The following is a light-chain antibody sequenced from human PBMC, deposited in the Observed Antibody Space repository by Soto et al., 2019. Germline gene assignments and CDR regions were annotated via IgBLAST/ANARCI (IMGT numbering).Light chain of an antibody. J-gene: IGKJ4*01. CDR2: DVS. CDR3: QYQGS. CDR1: QSVSRRY. Sequence: IVLTQSPDTLSLSPGQRATLSCRASQSVSRRYLAWYQQKPGQAPILLIYDVSERASDIPDRFSGSGSGTDFTLTNNRLVPEDVAVYYCQYQGSFGGGTKVEIE. V-gene: IGKV3-20*01.